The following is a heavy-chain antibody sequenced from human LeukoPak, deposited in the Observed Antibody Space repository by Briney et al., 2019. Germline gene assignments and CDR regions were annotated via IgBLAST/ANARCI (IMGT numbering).Heavy chain of an antibody. CDR2: INTNTGNP. D-gene: IGHD6-6*01. V-gene: IGHV7-4-1*02. CDR3: ARSIYWGPVDY. CDR1: GYTFTGYY. J-gene: IGHJ4*02. Sequence: ASVKVSCKASGYTFTGYYMHWVRQAPGQGLEWMGWINTNTGNPTYAQGFTGRFVFSLDTSVSTAYLQISSLKAEDTAVYYCARSIYWGPVDYWGQGTLVTVSS.